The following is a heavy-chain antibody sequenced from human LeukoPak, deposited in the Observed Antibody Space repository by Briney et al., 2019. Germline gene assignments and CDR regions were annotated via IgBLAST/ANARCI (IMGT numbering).Heavy chain of an antibody. J-gene: IGHJ5*02. V-gene: IGHV4-30-2*01. CDR2: IYHSGST. CDR1: GGSISSGGYS. Sequence: SQTLSLTCTVSGGSISSGGYSWSWIRQPPGKGLEWIGYIYHSGSTYYNPSLKSRVTISVDRSKNQFSLKLSSVTAADTAVYYCARGRAKYYGSGSYYQGWFDPWGQGTLVTVSS. CDR3: ARGRAKYYGSGSYYQGWFDP. D-gene: IGHD3-10*01.